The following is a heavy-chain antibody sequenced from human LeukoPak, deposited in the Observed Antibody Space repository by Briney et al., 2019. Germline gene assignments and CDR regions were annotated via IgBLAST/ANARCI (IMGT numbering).Heavy chain of an antibody. CDR1: GGSIRSNY. J-gene: IGHJ4*02. V-gene: IGHV4-59*01. CDR2: IYNSGIT. Sequence: SETLSLTCTVSGGSIRSNYWSWIRQPPGKGLEWIGYIYNSGITNYNPSLKSRVTISVDTSKNQFSLKLTSVTAADTAVYYRARMIERRTLHFDYWGQGTLVTVSS. D-gene: IGHD1-1*01. CDR3: ARMIERRTLHFDY.